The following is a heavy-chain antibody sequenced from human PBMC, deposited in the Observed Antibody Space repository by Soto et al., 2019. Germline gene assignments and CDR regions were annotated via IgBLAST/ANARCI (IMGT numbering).Heavy chain of an antibody. Sequence: GGSLRLSCAASGFTFSSYDMHWVRQAPGKGLEWVAGISYDGSNKYYAESVKARFTISRDNSKNTLYLQMNSLRPEDTAVYYCARDDYGDYCFDDWGQGTLVTVSS. CDR1: GFTFSSYD. CDR3: ARDDYGDYCFDD. J-gene: IGHJ4*02. D-gene: IGHD4-17*01. V-gene: IGHV3-30-3*01. CDR2: ISYDGSNK.